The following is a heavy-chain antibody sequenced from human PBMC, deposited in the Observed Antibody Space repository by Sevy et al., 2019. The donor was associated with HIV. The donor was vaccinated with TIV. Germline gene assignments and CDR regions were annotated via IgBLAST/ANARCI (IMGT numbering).Heavy chain of an antibody. D-gene: IGHD6-19*01. CDR1: GFTVSSVY. CDR3: ARESGYSSSPGTFDI. CDR2: IYDAGST. V-gene: IGHV3-53*01. Sequence: GGSLRLSCAASGFTVSSVYMSWVRQAPGKGLEWVSLIYDAGSTYFADSVEGRFTISRDDSKNTLYLQMNSLRAEDTAVYFCARESGYSSSPGTFDIWGQGTMVTVSS. J-gene: IGHJ3*02.